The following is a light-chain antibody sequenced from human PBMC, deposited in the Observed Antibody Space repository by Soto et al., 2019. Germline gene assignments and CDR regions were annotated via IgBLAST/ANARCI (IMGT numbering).Light chain of an antibody. Sequence: EIVMTQSPATLSVSPGERATLSCRARQSISSKLAWYQQKPGQPPRLLIYDASTRATGIPARFSGSGSGTDFTLTINSLQSEDFAVYYCQHYENWLWTFAQGTKVEIQ. CDR2: DAS. CDR1: QSISSK. J-gene: IGKJ1*01. CDR3: QHYENWLWT. V-gene: IGKV3-15*01.